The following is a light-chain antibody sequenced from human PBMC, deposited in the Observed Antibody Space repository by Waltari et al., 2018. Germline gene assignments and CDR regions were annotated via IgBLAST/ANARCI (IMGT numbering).Light chain of an antibody. V-gene: IGLV4-69*01. CDR3: QTGGHGTWV. J-gene: IGLJ3*02. CDR2: GNSDGSH. Sequence: QLVLTQSPSASASLGAPVKPTCTLSSGHSSNVIAWLQQQPAKGPRYLMKGNSDGSHIKGDEIPVRFSGSSSGAVRYLTISSLQSEEEADYYCQTGGHGTWVFGGGTKLTVL. CDR1: SGHSSNV.